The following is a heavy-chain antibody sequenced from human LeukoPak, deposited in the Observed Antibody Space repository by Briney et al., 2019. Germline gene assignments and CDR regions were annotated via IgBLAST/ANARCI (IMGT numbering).Heavy chain of an antibody. CDR3: AREPGYCSGTYRFTDS. J-gene: IGHJ4*02. V-gene: IGHV3-21*03. D-gene: IGHD2-15*01. Sequence: GGSLRLSCAASGFTFSHYTMAWLRQAPGKGLEWVSSISGGSSFTHYADSVKGRFTISRDNAKNSLYLQMNSLRDEDTAVYYCAREPGYCSGTYRFTDSWGQGTLVTVSS. CDR1: GFTFSHYT. CDR2: ISGGSSFT.